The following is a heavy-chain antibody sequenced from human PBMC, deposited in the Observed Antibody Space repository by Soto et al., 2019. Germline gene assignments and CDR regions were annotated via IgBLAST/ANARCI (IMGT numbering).Heavy chain of an antibody. CDR1: GGSFSGYY. J-gene: IGHJ4*02. V-gene: IGHV4-34*01. D-gene: IGHD3-22*01. CDR3: AREGPGYYDSSCYYNY. CDR2: INHSGST. Sequence: SETLSLTCAVYGGSFSGYYWSWIRQPPGKGLEWIGEINHSGSTNYNPSLKSRVTISLYTSKNQFSLKLSSVTAADTAVYYCAREGPGYYDSSCYYNYWGQGTLVTVS.